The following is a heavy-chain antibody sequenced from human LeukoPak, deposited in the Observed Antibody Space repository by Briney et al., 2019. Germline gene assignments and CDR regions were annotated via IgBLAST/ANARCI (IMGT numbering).Heavy chain of an antibody. CDR2: IGSSGSYI. V-gene: IGHV3-21*01. CDR3: ARRATTERGHSYGLDF. D-gene: IGHD5-18*01. Sequence: GGSLRLPCEVSGFTFSSYHMNWVRQAPGKGLEWVSSIGSSGSYIYYAGSLTGRFTISRDNAKNLLYLQMNSLRAEDTAMYYCARRATTERGHSYGLDFWGQGTLVTVSS. CDR1: GFTFSSYH. J-gene: IGHJ4*02.